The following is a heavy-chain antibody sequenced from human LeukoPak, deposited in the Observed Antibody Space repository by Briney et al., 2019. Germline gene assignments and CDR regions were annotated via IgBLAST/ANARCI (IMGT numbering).Heavy chain of an antibody. CDR3: ASPSVAAPSYYYYYMDD. D-gene: IGHD6-6*01. V-gene: IGHV1-69*05. CDR2: IIPIFGTA. J-gene: IGHJ6*03. Sequence: GASVKVSCKASGGTFSSYAISWVRQAPGQGLEWMGGIIPIFGTANYAQKFQGRVTITTDESTSTAYMELSSLRSEDTAVYYCASPSVAAPSYYYYYMDDWGKGTTVTVSS. CDR1: GGTFSSYA.